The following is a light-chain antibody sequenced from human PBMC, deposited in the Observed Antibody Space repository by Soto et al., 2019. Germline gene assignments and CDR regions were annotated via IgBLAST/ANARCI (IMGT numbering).Light chain of an antibody. CDR2: GAS. V-gene: IGKV3-20*01. Sequence: IVLTHPPGTLSLSPWERATLSSSASQSVSSTYLDWYQQKPGQAPRLLIYGASSRATGIPDRFSGSGSGTDFTLTISRLEPEDFAVYYCQQYGSSLITFGQGTRLEIK. CDR1: QSVSSTY. CDR3: QQYGSSLIT. J-gene: IGKJ5*01.